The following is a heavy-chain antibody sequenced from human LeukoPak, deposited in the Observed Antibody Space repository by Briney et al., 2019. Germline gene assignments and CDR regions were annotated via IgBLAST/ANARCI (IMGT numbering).Heavy chain of an antibody. D-gene: IGHD6-13*01. J-gene: IGHJ4*02. Sequence: SETLSLTRTVSGGSISSYYWSWIRQPPGKGLEWIGYIYYSGTTNYNPSLKSRVTISVDTSENQFSLKLSSVTAADTAVYYCARGVYIAAAQYGYWGQGTLVSVSS. CDR1: GGSISSYY. CDR3: ARGVYIAAAQYGY. V-gene: IGHV4-59*01. CDR2: IYYSGTT.